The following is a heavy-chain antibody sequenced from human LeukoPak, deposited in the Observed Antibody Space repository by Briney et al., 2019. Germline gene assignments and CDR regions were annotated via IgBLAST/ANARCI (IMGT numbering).Heavy chain of an antibody. Sequence: SETLSLTCAVYGGSFSGYYWSWIRQPPGKGLEWIGYIYYSGSTNYNPSLKSRVTISVDTSKNQFSLKLSSVTAADTAVYYCAKWNSYYYYMDVWGKGTTVTVSS. CDR1: GGSFSGYY. CDR3: AKWNSYYYYMDV. D-gene: IGHD1-1*01. CDR2: IYYSGST. V-gene: IGHV4-59*01. J-gene: IGHJ6*03.